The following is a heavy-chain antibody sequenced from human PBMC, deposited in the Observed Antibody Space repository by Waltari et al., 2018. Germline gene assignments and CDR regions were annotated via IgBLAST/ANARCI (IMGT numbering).Heavy chain of an antibody. D-gene: IGHD2-21*01. V-gene: IGHV1-69-2*01. Sequence: EVQLVQSGAEVKKPGATVKISCKVSGYTFTDYYMHWVQQAPGKGLEWMGLVDPEDGETIYAEKFQGRVTITADTSTDTAYMELSRLRSDDTAVYYCARDRDIVVVIASRIRVFDYWGQGTLVTVSS. CDR2: VDPEDGET. CDR1: GYTFTDYY. J-gene: IGHJ4*02. CDR3: ARDRDIVVVIASRIRVFDY.